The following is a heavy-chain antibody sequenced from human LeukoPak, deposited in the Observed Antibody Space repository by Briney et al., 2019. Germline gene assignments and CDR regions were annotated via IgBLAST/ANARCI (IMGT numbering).Heavy chain of an antibody. J-gene: IGHJ4*02. CDR3: AKDLDRYYYGSGSHLDY. Sequence: GGSLRLSCAASGFTFSSYGMHWVRQAPGKGLEWVAVISYDGSNKYYADSVKGRFTISRDKSKNTLYLQMNSLRAEDTAVYYCAKDLDRYYYGSGSHLDYWGQGTLVTVSS. D-gene: IGHD3-10*01. CDR2: ISYDGSNK. CDR1: GFTFSSYG. V-gene: IGHV3-30*18.